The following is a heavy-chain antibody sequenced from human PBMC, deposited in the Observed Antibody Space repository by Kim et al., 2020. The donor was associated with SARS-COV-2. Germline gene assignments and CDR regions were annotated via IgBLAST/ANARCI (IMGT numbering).Heavy chain of an antibody. CDR2: IYYSGST. J-gene: IGHJ5*02. CDR3: ARVSSLYDSSGYYQNWFDP. V-gene: IGHV4-31*01. CDR1: GGSISSGGYY. Sequence: SETLSLTCTVSGGSISSGGYYWSWIRQHPGKGLEWIGYIYYSGSTYYNPSLKSPVTISVDTSKNQFALKLSSVTAADTAVYYCARVSSLYDSSGYYQNWFDPWGPGTLVTVSS. D-gene: IGHD3-22*01.